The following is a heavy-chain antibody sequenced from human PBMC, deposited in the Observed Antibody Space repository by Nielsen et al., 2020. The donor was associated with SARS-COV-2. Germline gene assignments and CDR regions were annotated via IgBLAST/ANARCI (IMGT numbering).Heavy chain of an antibody. V-gene: IGHV3-7*03. D-gene: IGHD3-9*01. Sequence: GGSLRLSCAASGFTFSSLWMSWVRQVPGKGLEWVADINPDGSEKFYVDSVKGRFTISRDNANNSMSLQMNSLRVEDTAVYYCARHYDILTLFDYWGQGTLVTVSS. CDR1: GFTFSSLW. CDR3: ARHYDILTLFDY. J-gene: IGHJ4*02. CDR2: INPDGSEK.